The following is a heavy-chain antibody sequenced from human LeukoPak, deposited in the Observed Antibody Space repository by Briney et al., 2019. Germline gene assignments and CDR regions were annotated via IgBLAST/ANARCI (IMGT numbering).Heavy chain of an antibody. Sequence: PSETLSLTCAVYGGSFSGYYWSWIRQPPGKGLEWIGEINHSGSTNYNPSLKSRVTISVDTSKNQFSLKLSSVTAADTAVYYCARLADYNWFDPWGQGTLVTVSS. J-gene: IGHJ5*02. CDR1: GGSFSGYY. CDR2: INHSGST. V-gene: IGHV4-34*01. D-gene: IGHD3-10*01. CDR3: ARLADYNWFDP.